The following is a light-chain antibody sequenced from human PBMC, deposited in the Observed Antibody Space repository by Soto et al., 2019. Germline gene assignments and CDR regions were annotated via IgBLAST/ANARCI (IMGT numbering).Light chain of an antibody. Sequence: QLVLTQSPSPSASLGASVKLTCTLSSGHSSYAIAWHQQQPEKGPRYLMKLKSDGSHSKGDGIPDRFSGSSSGAERYLTISSLQSEDEADYYCQTWGTDIKGVFGGGTKLTVL. CDR3: QTWGTDIKGV. CDR1: SGHSSYA. J-gene: IGLJ2*01. CDR2: LKSDGSH. V-gene: IGLV4-69*01.